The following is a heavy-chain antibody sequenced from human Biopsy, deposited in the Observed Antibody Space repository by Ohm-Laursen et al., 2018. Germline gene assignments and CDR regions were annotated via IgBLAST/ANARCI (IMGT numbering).Heavy chain of an antibody. CDR1: GFSVSSYD. D-gene: IGHD6-6*01. V-gene: IGHV3-21*01. CDR3: ARDSNRRAREGGMDV. CDR2: ISETSSHI. J-gene: IGHJ6*02. Sequence: SLRLSCAASGFSVSSYDVNWVRQAPGKGLEWISYISETSSHIYDADSVRGRFTVARDIAKNSLYLQLNSLRVEDTAVYYCARDSNRRAREGGMDVWGQGTTVTVSS.